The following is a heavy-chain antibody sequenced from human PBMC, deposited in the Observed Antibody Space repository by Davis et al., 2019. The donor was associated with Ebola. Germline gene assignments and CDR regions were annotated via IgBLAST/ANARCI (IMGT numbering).Heavy chain of an antibody. CDR3: VREVGAAPDH. J-gene: IGHJ4*02. V-gene: IGHV3-48*02. D-gene: IGHD1-26*01. CDR2: ICGNGDII. Sequence: PGGSLRLSCAASGFTFSFYNMNWVRQTPGRGLEWLSYICGNGDIIYYADSVKGRFTLSRDNAKDSLYLQMNSLRDEDTAVYYCVREVGAAPDHWGQGTLVTVSS. CDR1: GFTFSFYN.